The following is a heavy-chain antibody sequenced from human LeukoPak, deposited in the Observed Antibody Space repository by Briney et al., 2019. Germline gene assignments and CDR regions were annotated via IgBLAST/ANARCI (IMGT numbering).Heavy chain of an antibody. D-gene: IGHD3-16*02. CDR1: GGSFSGYY. J-gene: IGHJ4*02. CDR2: ISLIGST. CDR3: ARVARYDYVWGSYRTVYYFDY. V-gene: IGHV4-34*01. Sequence: SETLSLTCAVYGGSFSGYYWSWIRQPPGKGLEWVWEISLIGSTNSNPCLKSRVTISVDTSKNQFSLKLSSVTAADTAVYYCARVARYDYVWGSYRTVYYFDYWGQGTLVTVSS.